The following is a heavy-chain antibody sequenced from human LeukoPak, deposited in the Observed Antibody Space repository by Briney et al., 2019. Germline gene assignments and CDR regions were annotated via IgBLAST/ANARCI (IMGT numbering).Heavy chain of an antibody. J-gene: IGHJ5*02. CDR2: IIPILGIA. CDR3: AGLRRAAAGTVYWFDP. Sequence: GASVKVSCKASGGTFSSYAISWVRQAPGQGLEWMGRIIPILGIAIYARKFQGRVTITADKSTSTAYMELSSLRSEDTAVYYCAGLRRAAAGTVYWFDPWGQGTLVTVSS. V-gene: IGHV1-69*04. D-gene: IGHD6-13*01. CDR1: GGTFSSYA.